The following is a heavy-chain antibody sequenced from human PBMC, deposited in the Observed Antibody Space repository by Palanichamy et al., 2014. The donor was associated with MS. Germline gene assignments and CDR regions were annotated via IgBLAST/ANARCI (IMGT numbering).Heavy chain of an antibody. CDR2: INPSGGST. D-gene: IGHD3-10*01. J-gene: IGHJ4*02. Sequence: QVRLVQSGAEVKKPGASVKVSCKASGYTFTSYYMHWVRQAPGQGLEWMGIINPSGGSTSYAQKFQGRVTMTRDTSTSTVYMELSSLRSEDTAVYYCSRGYYGSGSREDFDHWGQGTLVTVSS. CDR1: GYTFTSYY. V-gene: IGHV1-46*01. CDR3: SRGYYGSGSREDFDH.